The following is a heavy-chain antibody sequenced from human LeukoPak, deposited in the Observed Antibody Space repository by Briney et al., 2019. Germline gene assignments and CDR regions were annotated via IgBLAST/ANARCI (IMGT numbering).Heavy chain of an antibody. CDR3: AKDGPPYDSSGYYYGY. V-gene: IGHV3-23*01. CDR2: ISGSGGST. J-gene: IGHJ4*02. Sequence: GGSLRLSCAASGFTFSSDAMSWVRQAPGKGLEWVSAISGSGGSTYYADSVKGRFTISRYNSKNTLYLQMNILRAEDTAVYYCAKDGPPYDSSGYYYGYWGQGTLVTVSS. CDR1: GFTFSSDA. D-gene: IGHD3-22*01.